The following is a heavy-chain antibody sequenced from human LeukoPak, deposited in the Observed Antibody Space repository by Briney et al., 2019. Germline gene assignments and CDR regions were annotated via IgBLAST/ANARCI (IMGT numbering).Heavy chain of an antibody. CDR3: ATGNDSSGYLDAFDI. V-gene: IGHV4-39*07. D-gene: IGHD3-22*01. Sequence: SETLSLTCTVSGGSISSSSYYWGWIRQPPGKGLEWIGSIYYSGSTYYNPSLKSRVTISVDTSKNQFSLKLSSVTAADTAVYYCATGNDSSGYLDAFDIWGQGTMVTVSS. CDR2: IYYSGST. CDR1: GGSISSSSYY. J-gene: IGHJ3*02.